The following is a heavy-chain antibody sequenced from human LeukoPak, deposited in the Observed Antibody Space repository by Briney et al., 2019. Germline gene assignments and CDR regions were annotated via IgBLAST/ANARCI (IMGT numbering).Heavy chain of an antibody. J-gene: IGHJ3*02. Sequence: SETLSLTCAVYGGSFSGYYWSWIRQPPGKGLEWIGEINHSGSTNYNPSLKSRVTISVDTSKNQFSLNLSSVTAADTAVYYCARGNVVEMATSVDAFDIWGQGTMVTVSS. CDR1: GGSFSGYY. V-gene: IGHV4-34*01. D-gene: IGHD5-24*01. CDR2: INHSGST. CDR3: ARGNVVEMATSVDAFDI.